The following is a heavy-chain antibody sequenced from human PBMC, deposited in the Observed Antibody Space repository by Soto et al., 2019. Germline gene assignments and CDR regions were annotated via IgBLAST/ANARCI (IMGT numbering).Heavy chain of an antibody. V-gene: IGHV5-51*01. D-gene: IGHD2-2*01. Sequence: PGESLKISCKGSGYTFSNYWIDWVRQMPGKGLEWMGIIYPGDSDTRYSPSFQGQVTISADKSISTAYLQWSSLKASDTAMYYCARQVGSSTSCYGDYWGQGTLVTVSS. CDR2: IYPGDSDT. CDR1: GYTFSNYW. CDR3: ARQVGSSTSCYGDY. J-gene: IGHJ4*02.